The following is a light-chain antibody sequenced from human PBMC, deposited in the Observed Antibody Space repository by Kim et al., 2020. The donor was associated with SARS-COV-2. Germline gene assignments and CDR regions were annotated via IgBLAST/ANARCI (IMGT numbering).Light chain of an antibody. CDR1: QSVSSN. CDR3: HQYNNWPPWT. V-gene: IGKV3-15*01. Sequence: SPGERAALSCRASQSVSSNFAWYQQKTGQAPRLRIYGASTRATGIPARLSGSGSGTEFTLTISSLQSEDFAVYYCHQYNNWPPWTFGQGTKVDIK. CDR2: GAS. J-gene: IGKJ1*01.